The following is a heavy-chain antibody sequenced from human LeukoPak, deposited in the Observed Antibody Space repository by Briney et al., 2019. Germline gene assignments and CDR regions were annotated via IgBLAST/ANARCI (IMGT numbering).Heavy chain of an antibody. D-gene: IGHD5-24*01. Sequence: SVKVSCKASGGTFSSYAISWVRQAPGQGLEWMGRIIPIFGTANYAQKFQGRVTITTDESTSTAYMELSSLRSEDTAVYYCATTRGSYYYYYMDVWGKGTTVSVSS. V-gene: IGHV1-69*05. J-gene: IGHJ6*03. CDR2: IIPIFGTA. CDR1: GGTFSSYA. CDR3: ATTRGSYYYYYMDV.